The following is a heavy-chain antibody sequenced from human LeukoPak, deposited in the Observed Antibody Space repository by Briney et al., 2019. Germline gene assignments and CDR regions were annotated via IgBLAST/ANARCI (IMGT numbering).Heavy chain of an antibody. V-gene: IGHV3-30*02. CDR1: GFTFSSYG. Sequence: PGGSLRLSCAASGFTFSSYGMHWVRQAPGKGLEWVAFIRYDGSNKYYADSVKGRFTISRDNSKNTLYLQMNSLRAEDTAVYYCAKAGIVVVPAATNFDYWGQGTLVTVSS. CDR3: AKAGIVVVPAATNFDY. CDR2: IRYDGSNK. D-gene: IGHD2-2*01. J-gene: IGHJ4*02.